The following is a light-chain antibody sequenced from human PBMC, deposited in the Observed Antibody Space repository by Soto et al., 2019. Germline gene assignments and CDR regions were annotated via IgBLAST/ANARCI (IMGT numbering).Light chain of an antibody. V-gene: IGKV3-20*01. CDR3: QQYGSSRAYS. J-gene: IGKJ2*03. Sequence: EIVLTQSPGTLSLSPGERATLSCRASQSVSNTYLAWYQQKPGQAPRLLIYDASSRATGIPDRFSGSGSGTDFTLTISRLEPEDFAVYYCQQYGSSRAYSFGQGTKLEIK. CDR1: QSVSNTY. CDR2: DAS.